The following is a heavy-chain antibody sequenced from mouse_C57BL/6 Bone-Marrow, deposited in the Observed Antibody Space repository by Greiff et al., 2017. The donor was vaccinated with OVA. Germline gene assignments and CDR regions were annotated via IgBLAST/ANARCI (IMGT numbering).Heavy chain of an antibody. CDR1: GFSFTSYG. V-gene: IGHV2-5*01. CDR3: AGYWFAY. D-gene: IGHD2-2*01. J-gene: IGHJ3*01. CDR2: IWRGGST. Sequence: VQLQQSGPGLVQPSQSLYITCTVSGFSFTSYGVHWVRQSPGKGLEWMGVIWRGGSTASNAAFMSRLSITKDNYKSQVFFKMNSLQAEDTSIYYCAGYWFAYWGQGTLVTVSA.